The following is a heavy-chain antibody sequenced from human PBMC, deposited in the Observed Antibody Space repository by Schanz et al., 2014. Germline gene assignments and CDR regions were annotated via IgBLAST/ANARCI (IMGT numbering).Heavy chain of an antibody. J-gene: IGHJ6*02. D-gene: IGHD3-9*01. CDR3: ARDHPHRGVTGYYNDV. Sequence: QVQLVESGGGMVQPGRSLRLPCAGSGFSFSDYGMHWVRQAPGRGLEWVAVISYHGSERYSADSVKGRFTISRDNSKNTLYLQMNSLRTEDTAVYYCARDHPHRGVTGYYNDVWGQGTSVTVSS. CDR2: ISYHGSER. V-gene: IGHV3-30*03. CDR1: GFSFSDYG.